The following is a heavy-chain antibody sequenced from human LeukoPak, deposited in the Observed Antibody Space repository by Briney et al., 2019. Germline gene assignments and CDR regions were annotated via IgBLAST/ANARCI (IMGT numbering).Heavy chain of an antibody. J-gene: IGHJ4*02. D-gene: IGHD1-26*01. Sequence: GGSLRLSCAASGFTVSNNYMNWVRQPPGKGLEWLSIIYSGGTTYYADSVKGRFTISRDNSKNTLYLQMNSLRAEDTAVYYCARGLVGAYFDYWGQGTLVTVSS. CDR2: IYSGGTT. V-gene: IGHV3-53*01. CDR3: ARGLVGAYFDY. CDR1: GFTVSNNY.